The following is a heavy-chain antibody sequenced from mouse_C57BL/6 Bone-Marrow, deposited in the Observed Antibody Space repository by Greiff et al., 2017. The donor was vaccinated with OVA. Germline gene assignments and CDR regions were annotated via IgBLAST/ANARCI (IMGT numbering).Heavy chain of an antibody. CDR2: INPNDGGT. J-gene: IGHJ4*01. V-gene: IGHV1-26*01. CDR1: GYTFTDYY. Sequence: EVQLQQSGPELVKPGASVKISCKASGYTFTDYYMNWVKQSHGKSLEWIGDINPNDGGTSYNQKFKGKATLTVDKSSSTAYMELRSLTSEDSAVYYCAKYFIGAMDYWGQGTSVTVSS. D-gene: IGHD1-2*01. CDR3: AKYFIGAMDY.